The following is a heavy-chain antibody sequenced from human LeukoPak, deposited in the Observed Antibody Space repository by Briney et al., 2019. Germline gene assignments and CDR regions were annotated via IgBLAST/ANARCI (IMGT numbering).Heavy chain of an antibody. V-gene: IGHV4-39*07. CDR1: GGSISSSSYY. D-gene: IGHD3-22*01. CDR2: INHSGST. Sequence: PSETLSLTCTVSGGSISSSSYYWGWIRQPPGKGREWIGEINHSGSTNYNPSLKSRVTISVDTSKNQFSLKLSSVTAADTAVYYCARGRDYYDSSGPDYWGQGTLVTVSS. CDR3: ARGRDYYDSSGPDY. J-gene: IGHJ4*02.